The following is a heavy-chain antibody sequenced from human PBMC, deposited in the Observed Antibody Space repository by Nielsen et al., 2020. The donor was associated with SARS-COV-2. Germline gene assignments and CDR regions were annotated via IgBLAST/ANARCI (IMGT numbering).Heavy chain of an antibody. CDR1: GASIYSSIW. J-gene: IGHJ3*02. CDR3: ARDFGLGAFDI. CDR2: IFHNGNT. V-gene: IGHV4-4*02. D-gene: IGHD3-10*01. Sequence: SETLSLTCGVSGASIYSSIWWSWVRQPPGKGLEWIGEIFHNGNTNYNPSLQSRVTILVDTSKNQFSLTLTSMTAADTAVYYCARDFGLGAFDIWGQGTMVTVSS.